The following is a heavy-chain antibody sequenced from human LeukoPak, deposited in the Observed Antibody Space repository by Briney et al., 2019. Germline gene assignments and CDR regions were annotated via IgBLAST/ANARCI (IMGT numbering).Heavy chain of an antibody. J-gene: IGHJ4*02. Sequence: SETLSLTCTVSGGSISSGGFYWSWIRQHPGKGLEWIGYIYHSGTTYYNPSLKSRLTISVDTSKNQFSLDLSPVTAADTAVYYCARGGNTVTTDYWGQGTLVTVSS. CDR2: IYHSGTT. V-gene: IGHV4-31*03. CDR1: GGSISSGGFY. D-gene: IGHD4-11*01. CDR3: ARGGNTVTTDY.